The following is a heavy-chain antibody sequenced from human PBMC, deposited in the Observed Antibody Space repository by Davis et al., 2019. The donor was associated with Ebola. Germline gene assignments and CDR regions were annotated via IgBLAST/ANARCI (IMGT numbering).Heavy chain of an antibody. CDR2: IYRDGSEK. CDR1: RFSISTYS. V-gene: IGHV3-7*03. D-gene: IGHD6-19*01. J-gene: IGHJ4*02. CDR3: ARGVAVGGFYFDY. Sequence: GESLKISCAASRFSISTYSMSWVRQAPGKGLEWVANIYRDGSEKYYVDSVKGRFTISRDNTKNSLYLQMNSLRAEDTAVYFCARGVAVGGFYFDYWGQGTLVTVSS.